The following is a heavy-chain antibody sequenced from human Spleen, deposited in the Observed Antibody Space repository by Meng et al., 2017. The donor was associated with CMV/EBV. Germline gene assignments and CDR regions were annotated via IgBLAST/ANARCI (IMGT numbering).Heavy chain of an antibody. CDR2: ISSDGGNQ. J-gene: IGHJ4*02. V-gene: IGHV3-30-3*01. CDR1: FAFSSHA. Sequence: FAFSSHAMHWVRQAPGRGLEWLAVISSDGGNQYYADSVRGRFTISRDGSKNTLFLQMTTLRPEDTAVYYCVRGRVAYHLLSTPLGDHWGQGTLVTVSS. D-gene: IGHD2-2*01. CDR3: VRGRVAYHLLSTPLGDH.